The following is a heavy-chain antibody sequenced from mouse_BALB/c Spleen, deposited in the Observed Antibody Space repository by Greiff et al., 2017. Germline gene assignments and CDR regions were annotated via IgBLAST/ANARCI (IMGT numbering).Heavy chain of an antibody. CDR3: ARDLDYPYFDV. CDR1: GYSITSGYY. D-gene: IGHD2-4*01. CDR2: ISYDGSN. J-gene: IGHJ1*01. Sequence: EVKLEESGPGLVKPSQSLSLTCSVTGYSITSGYYWNWIRQFPGNKLEWMGYISYDGSNNYNPSLKNRISITRDTSKNQFFLKLNSVTTEDTATYYCARDLDYPYFDVWGAGTTVTVSS. V-gene: IGHV3-6*02.